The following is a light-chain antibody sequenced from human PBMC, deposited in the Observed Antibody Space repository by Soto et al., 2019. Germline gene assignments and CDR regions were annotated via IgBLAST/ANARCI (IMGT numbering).Light chain of an antibody. CDR1: QSVSSN. CDR2: SAS. CDR3: QQYNNWPRT. Sequence: EIVMTQSPATLSVSPGERATLSCRASQSVSSNLAWYQQKPGQAPRLLMYSASTRATGIPARFSGSGSGTEFTLTISSLQSEDFAVYYCQQYNNWPRTFGQGTKVDI. J-gene: IGKJ1*01. V-gene: IGKV3-15*01.